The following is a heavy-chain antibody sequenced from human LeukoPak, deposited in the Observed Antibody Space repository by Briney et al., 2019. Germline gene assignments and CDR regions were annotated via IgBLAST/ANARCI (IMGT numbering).Heavy chain of an antibody. CDR2: ISTHGSII. J-gene: IGHJ4*02. V-gene: IGHV3-11*04. Sequence: PGGSLRLSCGASGFTFNDYYMTSIRQAPGKGLEWVSYISTHGSIIYYADSVKGRFTISRDNAENSMYLQMNTLRAEDTAVYYCARVGLNDYGSGTYADYWGQGTLVTVSS. CDR1: GFTFNDYY. D-gene: IGHD3-10*01. CDR3: ARVGLNDYGSGTYADY.